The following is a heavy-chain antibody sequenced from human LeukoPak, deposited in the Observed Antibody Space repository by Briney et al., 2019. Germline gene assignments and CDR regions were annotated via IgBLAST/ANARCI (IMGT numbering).Heavy chain of an antibody. D-gene: IGHD6-19*01. CDR1: GGSLRSSGHW. V-gene: IGHV4-39*01. Sequence: SETLSLTCTVSGGSLRSSGHWWVWIRQPPGRGLEWIGSIHYSGKVYYNPSLKSRVTTSVDTSTDQFSLRLSSATAADTAIYYCARQSGDQSSAWYFDAWGQGTLVTVSS. CDR3: ARQSGDQSSAWYFDA. J-gene: IGHJ4*02. CDR2: IHYSGKV.